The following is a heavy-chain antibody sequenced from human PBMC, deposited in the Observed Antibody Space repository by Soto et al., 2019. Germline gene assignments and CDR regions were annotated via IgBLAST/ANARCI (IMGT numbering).Heavy chain of an antibody. D-gene: IGHD2-8*01. J-gene: IGHJ4*02. CDR1: GYSITTTGYY. CDR3: ARSHYTYGLLIDY. Sequence: NPSDTLSLTRSFSGYSITTTGYYWGWIRQPPGKGLQWIGNVYWTGSTFSHPSLTSRVFISVDTSKNEFSLRLTSVTAADTAVYYCARSHYTYGLLIDYWGPGTLVTVFS. CDR2: VYWTGST. V-gene: IGHV4-39*01.